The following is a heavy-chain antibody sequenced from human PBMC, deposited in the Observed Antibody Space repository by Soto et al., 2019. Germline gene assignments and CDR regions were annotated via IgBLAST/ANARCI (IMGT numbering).Heavy chain of an antibody. D-gene: IGHD1-26*01. J-gene: IGHJ4*02. CDR1: GGSISSTGYF. Sequence: QVQLQESGPGLVKPSQTLSLTCTVSGGSISSTGYFWTWIRQHPGKGLEWIGYIFYSGSTFHNPSLKSRVTISVDTSKNQFSLELSSVTAADTAVYYCAREAGSGDYFDYWGQGTLVTVPS. V-gene: IGHV4-31*03. CDR2: IFYSGST. CDR3: AREAGSGDYFDY.